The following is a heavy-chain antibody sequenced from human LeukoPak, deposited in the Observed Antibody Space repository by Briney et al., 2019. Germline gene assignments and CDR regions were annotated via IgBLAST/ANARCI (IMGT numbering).Heavy chain of an antibody. V-gene: IGHV1-2*02. Sequence: ASVKVSCKASGYTFTDYYVHWVRQAPGQGLEWMGWMNTRSGDTNYAQKFLGRVTMTREMSISTAYMELIWLRSDDTAVYYCARDSDYSGYDWFVYWGQGTLVTVSS. J-gene: IGHJ4*02. CDR3: ARDSDYSGYDWFVY. CDR2: MNTRSGDT. D-gene: IGHD5-12*01. CDR1: GYTFTDYY.